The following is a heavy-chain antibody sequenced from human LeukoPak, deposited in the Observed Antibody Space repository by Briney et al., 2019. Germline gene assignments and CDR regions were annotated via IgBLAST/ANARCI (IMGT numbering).Heavy chain of an antibody. D-gene: IGHD6-13*01. V-gene: IGHV3-7*01. J-gene: IGHJ6*04. CDR3: AKGDAAVGTMDV. Sequence: GGSLRLSCAASGFTFSSYWMSWVRQAPGKGREWVANIKQDGSEKYYADSVKGRFTISRDNSKNTLYLQMNSLRVEDTAVYYCAKGDAAVGTMDVWGKGTTVTVFS. CDR1: GFTFSSYW. CDR2: IKQDGSEK.